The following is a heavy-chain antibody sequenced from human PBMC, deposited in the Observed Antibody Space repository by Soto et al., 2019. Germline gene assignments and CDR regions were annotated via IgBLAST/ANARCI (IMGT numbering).Heavy chain of an antibody. D-gene: IGHD6-13*01. J-gene: IGHJ4*02. Sequence: SDTLSLTFAVYRASVSSTYWWSSVSQLPGKGPEWIGEINHRGSANYNPSLKSRVTISVDISKSQFSLRLTSVTAADTAVYYCARYNAASGTYYFDFWGQGALVTVS. V-gene: IGHV4-4*02. CDR1: RASVSSTYW. CDR3: ARYNAASGTYYFDF. CDR2: INHRGSA.